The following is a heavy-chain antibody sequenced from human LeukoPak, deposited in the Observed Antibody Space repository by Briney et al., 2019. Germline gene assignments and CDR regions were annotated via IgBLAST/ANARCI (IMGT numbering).Heavy chain of an antibody. J-gene: IGHJ4*02. Sequence: SETLSLTCTVSGGSISSYYWSCIRQPPGKGLEWIGYIYYSGSTNYNPSLKGRVTISVDTSKNQFSLKLSSVTAADTAVYYCARDDEFRTLDYWGQGTLVTVSS. V-gene: IGHV4-59*01. CDR2: IYYSGST. CDR1: GGSISSYY. CDR3: ARDDEFRTLDY. D-gene: IGHD1-14*01.